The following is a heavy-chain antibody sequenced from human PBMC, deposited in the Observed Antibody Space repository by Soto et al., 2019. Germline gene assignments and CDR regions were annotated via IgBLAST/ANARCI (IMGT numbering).Heavy chain of an antibody. D-gene: IGHD2-21*02. CDR2: INAGNGNT. Sequence: ASVKLSCEDCGYRFTSNAMHWVRQAPGQRLEWMGWINAGNGNTKYSQKFQGRVTITRDTSASTAYMELSSLRGEDTAVYYCARDLAGRYCGRDCPNGMDVWGPGTTVTVSS. J-gene: IGHJ6*02. CDR1: GYRFTSNA. V-gene: IGHV1-3*01. CDR3: ARDLAGRYCGRDCPNGMDV.